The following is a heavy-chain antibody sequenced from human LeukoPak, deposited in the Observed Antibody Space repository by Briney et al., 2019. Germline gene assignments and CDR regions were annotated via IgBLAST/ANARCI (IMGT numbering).Heavy chain of an antibody. D-gene: IGHD6-19*01. Sequence: VSVSFQPCVYNLLNYYMHQLRPAPARAREWMGIINPSGGSTGYAQKLQDRVTMTTDTSTSTVYMELRSLKSEDTAVYYCAREDVVLVDGVRYLYYGLDVWGQGTTVTVSS. J-gene: IGHJ6*02. V-gene: IGHV1-46*01. CDR3: AREDVVLVDGVRYLYYGLDV. CDR2: INPSGGST. CDR1: VYNLLNYY.